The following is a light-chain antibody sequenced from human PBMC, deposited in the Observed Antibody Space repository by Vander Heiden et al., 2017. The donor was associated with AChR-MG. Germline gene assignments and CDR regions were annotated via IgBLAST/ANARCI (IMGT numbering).Light chain of an antibody. CDR2: DD. CDR1: RPNIADNY. J-gene: IGLJ3*02. Sequence: SVLTQPPSVSAAPGQKVSIPCFGSRPNIADNYVSWYQQLPGTAPKLLVFDDKRASGIPDRFSGSKSGTSATLDITGLQTADEADYYCGTWDSSLTAGVFGGGTKLTVL. CDR3: GTWDSSLTAGV. V-gene: IGLV1-51*01.